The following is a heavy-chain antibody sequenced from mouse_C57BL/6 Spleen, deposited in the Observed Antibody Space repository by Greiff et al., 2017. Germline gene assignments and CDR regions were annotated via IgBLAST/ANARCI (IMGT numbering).Heavy chain of an antibody. CDR1: GYTFTGYW. CDR2: ILPGSGST. CDR3: ARGFPNMVTTKAFAY. D-gene: IGHD2-9*01. V-gene: IGHV1-9*01. J-gene: IGHJ3*01. Sequence: VQLQQSGAELMKPGASVKLSCKATGYTFTGYWIAWVKQRPGHGLEWIGEILPGSGSTNYNEKFKGKATFTADTSSNTAYMQLSSLTTEDSAIYYCARGFPNMVTTKAFAYWGQGTLVTVSA.